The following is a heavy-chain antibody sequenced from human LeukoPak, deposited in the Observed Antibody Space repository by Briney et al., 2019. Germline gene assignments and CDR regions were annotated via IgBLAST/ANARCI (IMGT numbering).Heavy chain of an antibody. J-gene: IGHJ6*03. CDR3: ARAATGYYYYMDV. Sequence: ASVKVSCKASGGTFSSYAISWVRQAPGQGLEWMGWISAYNGNTNYAQKLQGRVTMTTDTSTSTAYMELRSLRSDDTAVYYCARAATGYYYYMDVWGKGTTVTVSS. CDR1: GGTFSSYA. D-gene: IGHD1-26*01. CDR2: ISAYNGNT. V-gene: IGHV1-18*01.